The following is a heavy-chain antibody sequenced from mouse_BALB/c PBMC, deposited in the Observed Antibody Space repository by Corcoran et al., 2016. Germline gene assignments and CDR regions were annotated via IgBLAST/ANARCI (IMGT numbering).Heavy chain of an antibody. CDR1: GFSLSTSGMG. Sequence: QVTLKESGPGILQPSQTLSLTCSFSGFSLSTSGMGVGWIRQPSGKGLEWLAHIWWDDDKRYNPALKSRLTISKDTSSNQVFLKIASVDTADTATYYCARMCYYGRGAMDYWGQGTSVTVSS. V-gene: IGHV8-8*01. CDR2: IWWDDDK. D-gene: IGHD1-1*01. CDR3: ARMCYYGRGAMDY. J-gene: IGHJ4*01.